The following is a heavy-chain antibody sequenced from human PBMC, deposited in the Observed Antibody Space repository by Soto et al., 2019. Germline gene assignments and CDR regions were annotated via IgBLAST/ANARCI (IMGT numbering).Heavy chain of an antibody. D-gene: IGHD4-17*01. Sequence: GGSLRLSCTASGFTFGVYAMSWFRQDPGKGLEWVGFIRSKAYGGTTEYAASVKGRFTISRDDSKSIAYLQMNSLKTEDTAVYYCTRVYGGGVPYDYWGQGTLVTVSS. V-gene: IGHV3-49*03. CDR1: GFTFGVYA. J-gene: IGHJ4*02. CDR3: TRVYGGGVPYDY. CDR2: IRSKAYGGTT.